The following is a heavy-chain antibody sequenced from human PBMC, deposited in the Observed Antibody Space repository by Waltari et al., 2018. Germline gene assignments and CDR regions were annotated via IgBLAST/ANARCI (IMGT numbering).Heavy chain of an antibody. CDR1: GFTFSSYA. D-gene: IGHD3-16*02. CDR3: AKADTNYDYVWGSYRMAQPFDY. CDR2: ISGSGGST. V-gene: IGHV3-23*01. J-gene: IGHJ4*02. Sequence: EVQLLESGGGLVQPGGSLRLSCAASGFTFSSYAMSWVRQAPGKGLEWVSAISGSGGSTYYADSVKGRFTISRDNSKNTLYLQMNSLRAEDTAVYYCAKADTNYDYVWGSYRMAQPFDYWGQGTLVTVSS.